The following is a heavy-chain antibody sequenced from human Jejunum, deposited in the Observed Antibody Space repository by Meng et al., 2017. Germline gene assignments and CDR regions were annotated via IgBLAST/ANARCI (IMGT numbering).Heavy chain of an antibody. CDR1: GFTFSSSW. CDR3: GKDSSH. CDR2: IDPNGSGK. J-gene: IGHJ4*02. V-gene: IGHV3-7*03. Sequence: GESLKISCAASGFTFSSSWMNWIRQAPGKGLEWVANIDPNGSGKSYVDSVKGRFTISRDNAANSLYLQLNSLRVEDTAIYYCGKDSSHWGQGTRVTVSS.